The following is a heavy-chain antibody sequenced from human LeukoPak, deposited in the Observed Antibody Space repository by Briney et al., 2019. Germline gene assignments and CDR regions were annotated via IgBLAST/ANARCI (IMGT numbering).Heavy chain of an antibody. CDR1: GFTFSDYY. D-gene: IGHD5-18*01. Sequence: KPGGSLRLSCAASGFTFSDYYMSWIRQAPGKGLEWVSYIRSSGSTIYYADSVKGRFTISRDNAKNSLYLQMNSLRAEDTAVYYCVLLHVDTAMAENGLSDYWGQGTLVTVSS. V-gene: IGHV3-11*04. CDR3: VLLHVDTAMAENGLSDY. CDR2: IRSSGSTI. J-gene: IGHJ4*02.